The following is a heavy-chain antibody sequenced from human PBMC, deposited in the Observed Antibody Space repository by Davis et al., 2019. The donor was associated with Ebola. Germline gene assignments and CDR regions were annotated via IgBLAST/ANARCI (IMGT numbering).Heavy chain of an antibody. J-gene: IGHJ6*03. CDR1: GGSFSDYS. D-gene: IGHD3-10*01. CDR3: ARDPGLGVSLVRGLTGYYYYLDV. Sequence: PSETLSLTCAVYGGSFSDYSWTWIRQPPGKGLEWIGDINHRGSTNYNPSLESRVTMSVDTSNNQFSLRLTSVTAADAAVYYCARDPGLGVSLVRGLTGYYYYLDVWGQGTLVTVSS. CDR2: INHRGST. V-gene: IGHV4-34*01.